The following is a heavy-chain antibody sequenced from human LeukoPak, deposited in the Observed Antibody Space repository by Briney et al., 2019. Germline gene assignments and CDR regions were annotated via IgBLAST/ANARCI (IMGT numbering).Heavy chain of an antibody. CDR3: AAKSDYYYMDV. D-gene: IGHD4/OR15-4a*01. J-gene: IGHJ6*03. V-gene: IGHV4-61*02. Sequence: PSETLSLTCTVSGGSISSGSYCWRWIRQPAGKGLEWIGRIYTSGSTNYNPSLKSRITISVDTSKNQFSLKLSSVTAADTAVYYCAAKSDYYYMDVWGKGTTVTISS. CDR1: GGSISSGSYC. CDR2: IYTSGST.